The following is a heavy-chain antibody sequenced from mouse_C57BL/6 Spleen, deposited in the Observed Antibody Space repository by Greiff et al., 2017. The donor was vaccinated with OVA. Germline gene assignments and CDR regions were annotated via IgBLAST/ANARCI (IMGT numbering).Heavy chain of an antibody. D-gene: IGHD2-4*01. CDR3: ARGDYGYFDY. V-gene: IGHV1-82*01. J-gene: IGHJ2*01. CDR1: GYAFSSSW. CDR2: IYPGDGDT. Sequence: QVQLQQSGPELVKPGASVKISCKASGYAFSSSWMNWVKQRPGTGLEWIGRIYPGDGDTNYNGKFKGKATLTADKSSSTAYMQLSSLTSEDSAVYFCARGDYGYFDYWGQGTTLTVSS.